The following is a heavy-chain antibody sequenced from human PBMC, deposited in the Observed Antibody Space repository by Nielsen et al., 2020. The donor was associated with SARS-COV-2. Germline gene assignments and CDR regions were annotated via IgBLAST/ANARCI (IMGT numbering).Heavy chain of an antibody. Sequence: SETLSLTCTVSSGSISNYYWSWIRQPPGKGLEWIGYIYYSGTTNYSPSLKSRVTISVDTSKNQFSLKLSSVTAADTAVYYCARYGHGGYDWSPRYFDLWGRGTLVTVSS. J-gene: IGHJ2*01. CDR1: SGSISNYY. CDR2: IYYSGTT. V-gene: IGHV4-59*01. D-gene: IGHD5-12*01. CDR3: ARYGHGGYDWSPRYFDL.